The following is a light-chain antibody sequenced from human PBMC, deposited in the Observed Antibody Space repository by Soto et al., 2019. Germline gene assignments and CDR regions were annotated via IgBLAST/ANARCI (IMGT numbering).Light chain of an antibody. CDR3: QQRFNWPIT. J-gene: IGKJ5*01. V-gene: IGKV3-11*01. CDR2: EAS. CDR1: QSVTSY. Sequence: EIVLTQSPATLSLSPGERATLSCRASQSVTSYLAWYQQKPGQAPRLLISEASNRATGIPARFSGSGSGTDFTLTSSSLEPEDFAVYYCQQRFNWPITFGQGTRLEIK.